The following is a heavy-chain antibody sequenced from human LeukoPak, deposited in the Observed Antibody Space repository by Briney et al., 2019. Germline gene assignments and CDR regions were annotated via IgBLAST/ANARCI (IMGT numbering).Heavy chain of an antibody. CDR2: IKSKTDGGTT. J-gene: IGHJ4*02. Sequence: PGGSLRLSCAASGLTFSNAWMSWVRQAPGKGLEWVGRIKSKTDGGTTDYAAPVKGRFTISRDDSKNTLYLQMNSLKTEDTAVYYCARDRRDGYDWSFDYWGQGTLVTVSS. D-gene: IGHD5-12*01. CDR1: GLTFSNAW. V-gene: IGHV3-15*01. CDR3: ARDRRDGYDWSFDY.